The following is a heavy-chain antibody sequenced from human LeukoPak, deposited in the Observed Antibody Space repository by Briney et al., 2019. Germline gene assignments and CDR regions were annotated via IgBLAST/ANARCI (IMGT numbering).Heavy chain of an antibody. Sequence: GGSLRLSCAASGFTVSSNYMSWVRQAPGKGLEWVSVIYSGGSIYYADSVKGQFTISRDNSKNTLYLQMNSLRAEDTAVYYCARGLMHYDTSGFGDYWGQGTLVTVSS. CDR2: IYSGGSI. D-gene: IGHD3-22*01. V-gene: IGHV3-53*01. J-gene: IGHJ4*02. CDR3: ARGLMHYDTSGFGDY. CDR1: GFTVSSNY.